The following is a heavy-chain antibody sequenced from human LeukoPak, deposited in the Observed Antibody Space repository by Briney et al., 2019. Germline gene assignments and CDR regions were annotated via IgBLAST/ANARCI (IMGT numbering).Heavy chain of an antibody. CDR3: ARDVGYSYGFDY. CDR2: INPSGGST. V-gene: IGHV1-46*01. J-gene: IGHJ4*02. CDR1: GYTFTSYY. Sequence: ASVKVSCKASGYTFTSYYMHWVRQAPGQGLEWMGIINPSGGSTSYAQKFQGRVTITADKSTSTAYMELSSLRSEDTAVYYCARDVGYSYGFDYWGQGTLVTVSS. D-gene: IGHD5-18*01.